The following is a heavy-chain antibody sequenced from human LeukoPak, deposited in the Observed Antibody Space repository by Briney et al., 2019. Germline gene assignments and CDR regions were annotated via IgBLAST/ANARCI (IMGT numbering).Heavy chain of an antibody. Sequence: SETLSLTCTVSGGSISSGSYCWSWSRQPAGKGLEWSGRIYTSGSTNYNPSLKSRVTISVDTSKNQFSLKLSSVTAADTAVYYCARSLRGQLVPSFDYWGQGTLVTVSS. CDR3: ARSLRGQLVPSFDY. J-gene: IGHJ4*02. V-gene: IGHV4-61*02. CDR1: GGSISSGSYC. CDR2: IYTSGST. D-gene: IGHD6-6*01.